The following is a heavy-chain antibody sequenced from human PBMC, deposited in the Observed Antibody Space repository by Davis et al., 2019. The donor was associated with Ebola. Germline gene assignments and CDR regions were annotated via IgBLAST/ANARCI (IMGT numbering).Heavy chain of an antibody. D-gene: IGHD3-9*01. CDR3: VKGDLTNSVSGSQISLFDY. V-gene: IGHV3-64D*08. CDR1: GFTFSSYA. J-gene: IGHJ4*02. CDR2: ISSNGGST. Sequence: GESLKISCSASGFTFSSYAMHWVRQAPGKGLEYVSAISSNGGSTYYADSVKGRFTISRDNSKNTLYLQMSSLRAEDTAVYYCVKGDLTNSVSGSQISLFDYWGQGTLVTVSS.